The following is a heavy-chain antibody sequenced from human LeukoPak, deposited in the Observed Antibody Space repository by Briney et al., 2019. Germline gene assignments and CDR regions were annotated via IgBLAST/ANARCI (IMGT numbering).Heavy chain of an antibody. CDR3: ASLLLWFGEGGFDY. J-gene: IGHJ4*02. CDR2: SYHSGST. V-gene: IGHV4-38-2*01. CDR1: GYSISSGYY. D-gene: IGHD3-10*01. Sequence: SETLSLTCAVYGYSISSGYYWGWSRRPPGKGREWIGNSYHSGSTYYNPSLKSRLTISVDTSKTQFSLKLSSVTAADTAVYYCASLLLWFGEGGFDYWGQGTLVTVSS.